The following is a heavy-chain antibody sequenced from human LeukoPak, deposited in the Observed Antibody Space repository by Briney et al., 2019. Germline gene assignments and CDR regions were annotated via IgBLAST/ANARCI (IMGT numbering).Heavy chain of an antibody. CDR3: ARRFDS. CDR1: GFIFTAYS. CDR2: ISPGGDI. Sequence: VQPGGSLRLSCAASGFIFTAYSMNCVREAPGRGLEWLSYISPGGDIYYADSVTGRFTVSRDTAKNSLYLQMNGLRVEDTAVYYCARRFDSWGQGTLVTVSS. J-gene: IGHJ4*02. V-gene: IGHV3-48*01.